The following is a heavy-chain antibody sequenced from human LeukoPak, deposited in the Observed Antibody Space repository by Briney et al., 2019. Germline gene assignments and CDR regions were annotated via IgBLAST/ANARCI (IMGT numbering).Heavy chain of an antibody. Sequence: GGSLRLSCAASGFTFDDYAMHWVRQAPGKGLEWVSAISGSGGSTYYADSVKGRFTISRDNSKNTLYLQMNSLRAEDTAVYYCAKDPTTVTTGNWFDPWGQGTLVTVSS. D-gene: IGHD4-17*01. V-gene: IGHV3-23*01. J-gene: IGHJ5*02. CDR3: AKDPTTVTTGNWFDP. CDR1: GFTFDDYA. CDR2: ISGSGGST.